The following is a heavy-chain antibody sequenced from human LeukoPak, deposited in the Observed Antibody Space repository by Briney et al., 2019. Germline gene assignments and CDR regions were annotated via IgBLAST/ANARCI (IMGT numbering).Heavy chain of an antibody. CDR3: ARVFGPSPLYFDY. Sequence: ASETLSLTCTVSGGSISSSSYYWGWIRQPPGKGLEWIGSIYYSGSTYYNPSLKSRVTISVDTSKNQFSLKLSSVTAADTAVYYCARVFGPSPLYFDYWGQGTLVTVSS. V-gene: IGHV4-39*07. J-gene: IGHJ4*02. CDR2: IYYSGST. D-gene: IGHD3-16*01. CDR1: GGSISSSSYY.